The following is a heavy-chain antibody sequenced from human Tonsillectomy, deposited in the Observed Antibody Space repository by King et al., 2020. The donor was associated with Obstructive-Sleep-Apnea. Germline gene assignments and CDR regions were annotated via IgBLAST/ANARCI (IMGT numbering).Heavy chain of an antibody. CDR2: ISYDGSNK. CDR3: AREGTYYDILTGYSARTDAFDI. V-gene: IGHV3-30*04. CDR1: GFTFSSYA. J-gene: IGHJ3*02. D-gene: IGHD3-9*01. Sequence: VQLVESGGGVVQPGRSLRLSCAASGFTFSSYAMHWVRQAPGKGLEWVAVISYDGSNKYYADSVKGRFTISRDNSKNTLYLQMNSLRAEDTAVYYCAREGTYYDILTGYSARTDAFDIWGQGTMVTVSS.